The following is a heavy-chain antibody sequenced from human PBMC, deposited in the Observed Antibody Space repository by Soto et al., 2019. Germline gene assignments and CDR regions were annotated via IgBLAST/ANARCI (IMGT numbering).Heavy chain of an antibody. V-gene: IGHV1-8*01. J-gene: IGHJ2*01. CDR1: GYTFTSYD. Sequence: QVQLVQSGAEVKKPGASVKVSCKASGYTFTSYDINWVRQATGQGLEWMGWMNPNSGNTGYAQKFQGRVTMTRNTCISTAYMELSSLRSEDTAVYYCARGNYDFWSGYLSFWYFDLWGRGTLVTVSS. D-gene: IGHD3-3*01. CDR3: ARGNYDFWSGYLSFWYFDL. CDR2: MNPNSGNT.